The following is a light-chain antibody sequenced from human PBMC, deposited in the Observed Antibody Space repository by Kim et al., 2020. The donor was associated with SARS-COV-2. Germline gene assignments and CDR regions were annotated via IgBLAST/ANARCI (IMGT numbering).Light chain of an antibody. CDR2: AAS. V-gene: IGKV1-39*01. J-gene: IGKJ2*01. Sequence: SASVGDTVTISCRTSQTINNYLNWYQRKPGKAPEVLIYAASHLQSGVPSRFRGSGSGTDFTLTINGLQPEDFATFYCQQTFRFPYTFGQGTKLEIK. CDR3: QQTFRFPYT. CDR1: QTINNY.